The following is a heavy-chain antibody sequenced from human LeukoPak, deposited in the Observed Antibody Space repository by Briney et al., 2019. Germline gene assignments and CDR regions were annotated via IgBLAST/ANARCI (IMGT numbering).Heavy chain of an antibody. CDR2: ISGSGRST. V-gene: IGHV3-23*01. CDR1: GFTFSSYA. D-gene: IGHD3-22*01. CDR3: AKDRTTVIVVVTDFDY. J-gene: IGHJ4*02. Sequence: RPGGSLRPACSASGFTFSSYAISSVRQAPGKGLEWVSAISGSGRSTYYAESVKGRFTISRENSKNTLYLQMDSLRAEDTAVYYCAKDRTTVIVVVTDFDYWGQGTLVTVSS.